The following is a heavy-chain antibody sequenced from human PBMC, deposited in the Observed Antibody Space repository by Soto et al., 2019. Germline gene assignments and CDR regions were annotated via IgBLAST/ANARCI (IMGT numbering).Heavy chain of an antibody. V-gene: IGHV1-69*13. CDR2: IIPIFGTA. J-gene: IGHJ4*01. Sequence: SVKVSCKASGGTFSSYAISWVRQAPGQGLEWMGGIIPIFGTANYAQKFQGRVTITADESTSTAYMELSSLRSEDTTVYYCARALVGATLNDDYWGHGTLVTVSS. D-gene: IGHD1-26*01. CDR1: GGTFSSYA. CDR3: ARALVGATLNDDY.